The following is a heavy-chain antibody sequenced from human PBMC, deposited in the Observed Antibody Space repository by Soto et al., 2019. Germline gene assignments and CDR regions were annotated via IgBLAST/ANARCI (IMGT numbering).Heavy chain of an antibody. CDR1: GGFITSGESY. CDR3: VSDRGGYGLNDC. Sequence: SETLSLTCTISGGFITSGESYWGCIRQSPGKGLEWIGYTYHSGTTFYGPSLDSRITISVDTSQNQFSLNLYSVTAAATAVYYCVSDRGGYGLNDCLGQGTQVTVSS. J-gene: IGHJ4*02. V-gene: IGHV4-30-4*01. D-gene: IGHD5-12*01. CDR2: TYHSGTT.